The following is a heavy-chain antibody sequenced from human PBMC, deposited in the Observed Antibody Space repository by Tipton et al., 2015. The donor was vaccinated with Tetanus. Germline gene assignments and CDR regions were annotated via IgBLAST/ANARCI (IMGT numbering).Heavy chain of an antibody. CDR2: ISVYNGNT. CDR1: GYTFNTFG. J-gene: IGHJ4*02. CDR3: ARVPTNPLAVDRPTDY. Sequence: QSGAEVKKPGASVKVSCKASGYTFNTFGISWVRQAPGQGLEWIGWISVYNGNTNNGQNVQGRVTMTTDTPTSTAYMELRSLRSDDTAVYYCARVPTNPLAVDRPTDYWGQGTLVTVSS. D-gene: IGHD2-2*01. V-gene: IGHV1-18*01.